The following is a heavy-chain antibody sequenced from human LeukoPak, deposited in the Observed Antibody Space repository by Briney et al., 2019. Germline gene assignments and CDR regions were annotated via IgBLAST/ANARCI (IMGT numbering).Heavy chain of an antibody. CDR3: ARETPEVIKAQDRRYYYYYMDV. CDR1: GGTFSSYA. V-gene: IGHV1-69*01. J-gene: IGHJ6*03. Sequence: GASVKVSRKASGGTFSSYAISWVRQAPGQGLEWMGGIIPIFGTANYAQKFQGRVTITADESTSTAYMELSSLRSEDTAVYYCARETPEVIKAQDRRYYYYYMDVWGKGTTVTISS. CDR2: IIPIFGTA.